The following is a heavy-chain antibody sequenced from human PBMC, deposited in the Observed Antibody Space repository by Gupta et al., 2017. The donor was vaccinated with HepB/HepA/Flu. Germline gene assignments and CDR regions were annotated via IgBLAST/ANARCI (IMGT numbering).Heavy chain of an antibody. CDR2: ISNTAYST. Sequence: EVQLLESGGGLVQPGGSLRLSCAASGLLFSNYAMTWVRQAPGKGLEWVSGISNTAYSTFYADSVKGRFTISRDNSKNRVYLQMNSLRAEDTAIYYCGKSWVRDYSYYYGVDVWGQGTTVPVSS. V-gene: IGHV3-23*01. CDR1: GLLFSNYA. CDR3: GKSWVRDYSYYYGVDV. J-gene: IGHJ6*02. D-gene: IGHD3-16*01.